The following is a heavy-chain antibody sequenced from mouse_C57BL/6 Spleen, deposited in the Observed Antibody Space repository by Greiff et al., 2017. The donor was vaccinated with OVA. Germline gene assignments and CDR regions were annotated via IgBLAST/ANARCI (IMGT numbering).Heavy chain of an antibody. Sequence: EVQLQQSGPELVKPGASVKIPCKASGYTFTDYNMDWVKQSHGKSLEWIGDINPNNGGTIYNQKFKGKATLTVDKSSSTAYMELRSLTSEDTAVYYCARERGTTVRYAMDYWGQGTSVTVSS. J-gene: IGHJ4*01. V-gene: IGHV1-18*01. CDR1: GYTFTDYN. D-gene: IGHD1-1*01. CDR2: INPNNGGT. CDR3: ARERGTTVRYAMDY.